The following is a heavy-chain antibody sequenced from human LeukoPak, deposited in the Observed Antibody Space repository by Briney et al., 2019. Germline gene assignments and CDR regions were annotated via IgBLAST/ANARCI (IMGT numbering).Heavy chain of an antibody. CDR1: GFTFSTYE. Sequence: GGSLRLSCAASGFTFSTYEMNWVRQAPGKGLEWVSYISSSGTPIYYTDSVKGRFTISRDNAKNSLYLQTNSLRAEDTAVYYCARGGWNFFLNFWGQGTLATVSS. V-gene: IGHV3-48*03. CDR2: ISSSGTPI. D-gene: IGHD1-7*01. CDR3: ARGGWNFFLNF. J-gene: IGHJ4*02.